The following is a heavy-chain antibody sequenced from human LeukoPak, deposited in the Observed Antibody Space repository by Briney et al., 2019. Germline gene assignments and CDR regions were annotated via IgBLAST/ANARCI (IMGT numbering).Heavy chain of an antibody. V-gene: IGHV4-4*07. CDR1: GVSISSYH. J-gene: IGHJ4*02. Sequence: SETLSLTCAVSGVSISSYHWSWIRLPAGKGLEWIGRFHITESTNYNPSLKSRVTMSIDTSKNQLSLRLSSVTAADTAVYYCARDGLYSYGYSYFDYWGQGTLVTVFS. D-gene: IGHD5-18*01. CDR3: ARDGLYSYGYSYFDY. CDR2: FHITEST.